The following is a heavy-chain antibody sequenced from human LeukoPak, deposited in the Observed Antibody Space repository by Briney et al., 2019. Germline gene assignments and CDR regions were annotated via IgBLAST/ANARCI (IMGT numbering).Heavy chain of an antibody. J-gene: IGHJ4*02. D-gene: IGHD3-10*01. Sequence: PSETLSLTCTLSGYSISSGYYWGWIRQPPGKGLEWIGSIYHSGSTYYNPSLKSRVTISVDTSKNQFSLKLSSVTAADTAVYYCARVVHGSGGDYWGQGTLVTVSS. CDR2: IYHSGST. V-gene: IGHV4-38-2*02. CDR3: ARVVHGSGGDY. CDR1: GYSISSGYY.